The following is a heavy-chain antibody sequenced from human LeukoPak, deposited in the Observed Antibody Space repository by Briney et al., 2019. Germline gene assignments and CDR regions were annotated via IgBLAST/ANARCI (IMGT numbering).Heavy chain of an antibody. D-gene: IGHD3-10*01. CDR2: ISAYNGST. J-gene: IGHJ6*04. CDR1: GYTFTSYG. CDR3: ARDGGSGSYFDYYYYYGMDV. V-gene: IGHV1-18*04. Sequence: ASVKVSCKASGYTFTSYGTSWVRQAPGQGLEWMGWISAYNGSTNYAQKLQGRVTMTTDTSTSTAYMELRSLRSDDTAVYYCARDGGSGSYFDYYYYYGMDVWGKGTTVTVSS.